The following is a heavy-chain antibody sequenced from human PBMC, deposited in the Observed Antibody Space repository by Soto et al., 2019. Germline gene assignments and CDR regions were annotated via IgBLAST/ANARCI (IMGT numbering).Heavy chain of an antibody. D-gene: IGHD2-21*02. Sequence: SVKVSCKASGGTFSSYAISWLRQAPGQGLEWMGGIIPIFGTANYAQKFQGRVTITADESTSTAYMELSSLRSEDTAVYYCARFDTPDGGNSEVPYWGQGTLVTVSS. CDR2: IIPIFGTA. V-gene: IGHV1-69*13. J-gene: IGHJ4*02. CDR1: GGTFSSYA. CDR3: ARFDTPDGGNSEVPY.